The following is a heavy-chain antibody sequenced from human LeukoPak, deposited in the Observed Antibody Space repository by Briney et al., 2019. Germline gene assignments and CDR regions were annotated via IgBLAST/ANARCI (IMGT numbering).Heavy chain of an antibody. J-gene: IGHJ3*02. Sequence: GGSLRLSCAASRLTLKIYPMHWVRQAPGKGLEWLSVISHDGSDENNADSVKGRFIISRDNSKNTIYLQLNGLRPEDTAMYYCAREGVQTTVDAFDIWGLGTMVIVSS. CDR1: RLTLKIYP. D-gene: IGHD4-17*01. V-gene: IGHV3-30*04. CDR2: ISHDGSDE. CDR3: AREGVQTTVDAFDI.